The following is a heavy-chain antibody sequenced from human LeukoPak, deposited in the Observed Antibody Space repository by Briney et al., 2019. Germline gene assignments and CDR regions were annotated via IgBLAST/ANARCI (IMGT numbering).Heavy chain of an antibody. J-gene: IGHJ4*02. CDR1: GFTFSNYW. CDR2: INTGGTSP. CDR3: ARGTAVTAGIDY. Sequence: PGGSLRLSCEASGFTFSNYWMHWVRQAPGKGLVWVAHINTGGTSPTYGDCAKGRFTISRDNAKDTLVLHMTSLRPEDTAIYYCARGTAVTAGIDYWGQGTLVTVSS. D-gene: IGHD6-13*01. V-gene: IGHV3-74*01.